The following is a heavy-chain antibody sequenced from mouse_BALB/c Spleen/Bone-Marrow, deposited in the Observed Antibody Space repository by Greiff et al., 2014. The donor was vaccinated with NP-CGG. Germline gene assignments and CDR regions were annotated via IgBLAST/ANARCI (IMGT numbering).Heavy chain of an antibody. V-gene: IGHV14-4*02. CDR1: GFNIKDYY. J-gene: IGHJ1*01. Sequence: VQLQQSGAELVRSGASVKLSRTASGFNIKDYYMHWVKQRPEQGLEWIGWIDPENGDTEYAPKFQGKATMTADTSSNTAYLQLSSLTSEDTAVYYCNRYDWYFDVWGAGTTVTVSS. CDR2: IDPENGDT. CDR3: NRYDWYFDV. D-gene: IGHD2-14*01.